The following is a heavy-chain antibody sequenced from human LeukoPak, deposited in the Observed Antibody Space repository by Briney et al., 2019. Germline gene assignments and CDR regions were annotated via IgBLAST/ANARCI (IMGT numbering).Heavy chain of an antibody. D-gene: IGHD3-16*02. Sequence: GGSLRLSCAASGLTFSHYHIHWVRQAPGKGLEWAAFVSKDGTNNYYADSVNGRFTVSRDNSKNTLYLQMSSLRAEDTAVYYCAKVGYYDYVWGSYRDYFDYWGQGTLVSVSS. J-gene: IGHJ4*02. CDR1: GLTFSHYH. CDR3: AKVGYYDYVWGSYRDYFDY. CDR2: VSKDGTNN. V-gene: IGHV3-30*04.